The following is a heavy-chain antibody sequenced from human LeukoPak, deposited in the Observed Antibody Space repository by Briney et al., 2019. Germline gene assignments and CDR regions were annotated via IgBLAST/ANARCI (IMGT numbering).Heavy chain of an antibody. CDR1: GYSISSGYF. Sequence: SETLSLTCTVSGYSISSGYFWGWVRQPPGKGLEWIGNIYHSGSTYYNPSLKSRVTISVDTSKNQFSLKLSSVTAADTAVYYCARTLYGSGWCPFDYWGQGALVTVSS. CDR2: IYHSGST. D-gene: IGHD6-19*01. V-gene: IGHV4-38-2*02. J-gene: IGHJ4*02. CDR3: ARTLYGSGWCPFDY.